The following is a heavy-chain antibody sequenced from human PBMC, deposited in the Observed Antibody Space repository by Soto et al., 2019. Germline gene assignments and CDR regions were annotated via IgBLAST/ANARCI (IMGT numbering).Heavy chain of an antibody. CDR3: ARDPIEYCTNGVCYPPDY. V-gene: IGHV3-21*01. J-gene: IGHJ4*02. CDR1: GFTFSSNS. Sequence: LRLSCAASGFTFSSNSMNWVRQAPGKGLEWVSSISSSSSYIYYAGSVKGRFTISRDNAKNSLYLQMNSLRAEDTAVYYCARDPIEYCTNGVCYPPDYWGQGTLVTVSS. D-gene: IGHD2-8*01. CDR2: ISSSSSYI.